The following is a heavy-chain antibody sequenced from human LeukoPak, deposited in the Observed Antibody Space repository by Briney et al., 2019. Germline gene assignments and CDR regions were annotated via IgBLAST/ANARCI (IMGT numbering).Heavy chain of an antibody. Sequence: SETLSLTCTVSDGSITNYYWSWIRQPPGKGLEWIGHIYYSGSTNYNPSLKSRVTISVDTSKNQFSLKLSSVTAADTAVYYCARTTEGGYTYDYFYYYYMDVWGKGTTVTISS. CDR1: DGSITNYY. CDR2: IYYSGST. J-gene: IGHJ6*03. V-gene: IGHV4-59*01. D-gene: IGHD5-18*01. CDR3: ARTTEGGYTYDYFYYYYMDV.